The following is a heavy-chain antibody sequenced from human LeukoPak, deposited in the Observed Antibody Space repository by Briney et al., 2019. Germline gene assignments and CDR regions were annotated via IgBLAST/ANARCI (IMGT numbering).Heavy chain of an antibody. V-gene: IGHV3-30-3*01. J-gene: IGHJ4*02. CDR3: ARELVVVAAGFDY. CDR2: ISYDGSNK. CDR1: GFTFSSYA. Sequence: GRSLRLSCAASGFTFSSYAMHWVRQAPGKGLEWVAVISYDGSNKYYADSVKGRFTISRDNSKNTLYLQMNSLRAEDTAVYYCARELVVVAAGFDYWGQGTLVTVFS. D-gene: IGHD2-15*01.